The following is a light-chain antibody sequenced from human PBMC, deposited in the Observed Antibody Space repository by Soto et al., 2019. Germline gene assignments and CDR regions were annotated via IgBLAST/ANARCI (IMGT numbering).Light chain of an antibody. CDR3: QQYGSSPPLT. J-gene: IGKJ4*01. Sequence: IVLTQYPATLSLSSRAIAPRSRRASQSISGYLGWYQQKPGQAPRLLIYAVSNRAAGIPARFSGSGSGTDFTLTISRLEPEDFAVYYCQQYGSSPPLTFGQGTKVDIK. V-gene: IGKV3-20*01. CDR1: QSISGY. CDR2: AVS.